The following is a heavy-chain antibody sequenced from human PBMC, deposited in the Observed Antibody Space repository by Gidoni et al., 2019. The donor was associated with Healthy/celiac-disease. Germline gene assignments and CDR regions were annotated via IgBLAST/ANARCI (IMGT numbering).Heavy chain of an antibody. J-gene: IGHJ4*02. CDR3: ARVVPSDTAMAPLYYFDY. D-gene: IGHD5-18*01. CDR2: IYTSGST. CDR1: GGSISSYS. Sequence: QVQLQESGPGLVKPSETLSLTCTVSGGSISSYSWSWIRQPAGKGLEWIGRIYTSGSTNYNPSLKSRVTMSVDTSKNQFSLKLSSVTAADTAVYYCARVVPSDTAMAPLYYFDYWGQGTLVTVSS. V-gene: IGHV4-4*07.